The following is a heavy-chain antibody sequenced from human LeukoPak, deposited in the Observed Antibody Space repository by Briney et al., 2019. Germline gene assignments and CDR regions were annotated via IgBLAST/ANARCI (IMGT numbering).Heavy chain of an antibody. CDR2: IGISSGNT. Sequence: PGGSLRLSCAASGFTFSAYSMNWVRQAPGKGLEWISYIGISSGNTKCADSVKGRFTTSGDKAKNSLYLQMNSLRVEDTAVYYCARDYKYAFDNWGQGTLVTVSS. J-gene: IGHJ4*02. CDR3: ARDYKYAFDN. V-gene: IGHV3-48*01. CDR1: GFTFSAYS. D-gene: IGHD5-24*01.